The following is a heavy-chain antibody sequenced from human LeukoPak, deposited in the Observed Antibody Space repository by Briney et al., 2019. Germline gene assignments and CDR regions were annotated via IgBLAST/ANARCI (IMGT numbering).Heavy chain of an antibody. Sequence: GASVKVSCKASGYTFTGYYMHWVRQAPGQGLEWMGWINPNSGGTNYAQKFQGRVTMTRDTSISTAYIELSRLRSDDTAVYYCARDLTGSSWEYYYYYYGMDVWGQGTTVTVSS. J-gene: IGHJ6*02. CDR1: GYTFTGYY. CDR2: INPNSGGT. CDR3: ARDLTGSSWEYYYYYYGMDV. D-gene: IGHD6-13*01. V-gene: IGHV1-2*02.